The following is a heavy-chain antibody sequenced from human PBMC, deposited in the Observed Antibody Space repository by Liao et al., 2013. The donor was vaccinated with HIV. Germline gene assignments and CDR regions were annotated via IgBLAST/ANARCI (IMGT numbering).Heavy chain of an antibody. J-gene: IGHJ1*01. CDR3: ARGRYCSGGSCYRTEYFQH. CDR1: GGSFSAYY. CDR2: INHSGST. Sequence: QVQLQQWGAGLLKPSETLSLTCAVYGGSFSAYYWSWIRQPPGKGLEWIGEINHSGSTNYNPSLKSRVTISVDTSKNQFSLKLSSVTAADTAVYYCARGRYCSGGSCYRTEYFQHWGQGTLVTVSS. D-gene: IGHD2-15*01. V-gene: IGHV4-34*01.